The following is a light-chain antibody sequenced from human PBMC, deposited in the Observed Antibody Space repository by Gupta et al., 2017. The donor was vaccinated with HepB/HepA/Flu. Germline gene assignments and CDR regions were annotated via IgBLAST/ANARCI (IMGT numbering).Light chain of an antibody. Sequence: QSALTQPPSASGSPGQSVTISCTGTSSDVGGYNHASWYQQHPGTAPKLMIFEVNQRPSGVPDRFSGSKSGNTASLTVSGLQADDEANYNCSSYAGSNNVVFGGGTKLTVL. V-gene: IGLV2-8*01. CDR1: SSDVGGYNH. CDR3: SSYAGSNNVV. CDR2: EVN. J-gene: IGLJ2*01.